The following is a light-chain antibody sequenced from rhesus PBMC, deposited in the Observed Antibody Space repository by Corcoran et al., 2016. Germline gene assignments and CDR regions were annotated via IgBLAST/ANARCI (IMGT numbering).Light chain of an antibody. V-gene: IGKV3-35*01. CDR1: QSVSSN. Sequence: EIVLTQSPATLSLSPGERATLPCRASQSVSSNLAWYQKKPGQAPRLLTYVTLNRAHGIPERFSGIGSGTDFTLTISGLEPEDVGIYYCQQYNNWPLTFGGGTKVDLK. J-gene: IGKJ4*01. CDR3: QQYNNWPLT. CDR2: VTL.